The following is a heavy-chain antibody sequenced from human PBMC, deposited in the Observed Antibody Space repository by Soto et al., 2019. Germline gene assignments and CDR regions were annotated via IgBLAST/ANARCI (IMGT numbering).Heavy chain of an antibody. V-gene: IGHV3-23*01. CDR3: AKDPSYDFWSGYYPHY. CDR1: GFTFSSYA. J-gene: IGHJ4*02. Sequence: GGSLRLSCAASGFTFSSYAMSWVRQAPGKGLEWVSAISGSGGSTYYADSVKGRFTISRDNSKNTLYLQMNSLRAEDTAVYYCAKDPSYDFWSGYYPHYWGQGTLVTVSS. CDR2: ISGSGGST. D-gene: IGHD3-3*01.